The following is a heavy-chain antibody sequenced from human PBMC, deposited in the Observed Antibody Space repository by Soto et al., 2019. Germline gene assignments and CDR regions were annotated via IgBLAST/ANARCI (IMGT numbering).Heavy chain of an antibody. CDR2: IIPILGIA. D-gene: IGHD6-6*01. V-gene: IGHV1-69*02. CDR3: ARVIGSSSSRYMDV. J-gene: IGHJ6*03. Sequence: SVKVSCKASGGTFSSYTISWVRQAPGQGLEWMGRIIPILGIANYAQKFQGRVTITADKSTSTAYMELSSLRSEDTAVYYCARVIGSSSSRYMDVWGKGTTVTSP. CDR1: GGTFSSYT.